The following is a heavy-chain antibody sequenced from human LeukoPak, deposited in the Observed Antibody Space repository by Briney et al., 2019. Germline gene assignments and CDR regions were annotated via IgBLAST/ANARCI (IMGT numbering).Heavy chain of an antibody. CDR2: IRSKANSYAT. CDR3: TRPDDYGDY. CDR1: GFIFGDYA. V-gene: IGHV3-73*01. J-gene: IGHJ4*02. Sequence: GGSLRLSCTGSGFIFGDYAMNWVRQASGKGLEWVGRIRSKANSYATAYAASVKGRFTISRDDSKNTAYLQMNSLKTEDTAVYYCTRPDDYGDYWGQGTLVTVSS.